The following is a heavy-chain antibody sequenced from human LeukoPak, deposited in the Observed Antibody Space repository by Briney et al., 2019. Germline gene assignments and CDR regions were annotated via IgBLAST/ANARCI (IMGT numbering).Heavy chain of an antibody. V-gene: IGHV4-59*11. CDR1: DDSFSSHY. D-gene: IGHD4-17*01. CDR2: ISYIGST. Sequence: SEALSLTCAVSDDSFSSHYWTWIRQPPGKGLEWIGYISYIGSTNYNPSLKSRVTISIDTSKNQFSLKLSSVTAADTAAYYCARDLVTVTKGFDIWGQGTMVSVSS. J-gene: IGHJ3*02. CDR3: ARDLVTVTKGFDI.